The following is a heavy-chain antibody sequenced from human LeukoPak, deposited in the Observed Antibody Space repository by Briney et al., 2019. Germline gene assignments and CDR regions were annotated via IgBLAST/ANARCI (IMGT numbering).Heavy chain of an antibody. V-gene: IGHV3-21*01. Sequence: GGSLRLSCAASGFTFSNYSMNWVRQAPGKGLEWVSSISSSSSYIYYADSVKGRFTISRDNAKNSLYLQMNSLRAEDTAVYYCARRDPTLAALGAFGIWGQGTMVTVSS. CDR3: ARRDPTLAALGAFGI. CDR2: ISSSSSYI. CDR1: GFTFSNYS. J-gene: IGHJ3*02. D-gene: IGHD4-23*01.